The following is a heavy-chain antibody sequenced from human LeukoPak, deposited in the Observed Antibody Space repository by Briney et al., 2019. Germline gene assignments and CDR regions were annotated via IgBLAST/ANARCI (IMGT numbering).Heavy chain of an antibody. CDR2: ISDSGGST. CDR1: GFTFSSYA. V-gene: IGHV3-23*01. CDR3: AKGGRIVGASTTLDY. Sequence: GGSLRLSCAASGFTFSSYAVSWARQAPGKGLEWVSAISDSGGSTYYADSVKGRFTISRDNSENTLYLQMNSLRAEDTAVYFCAKGGRIVGASTTLDYWGQGTLVTASS. D-gene: IGHD1-26*01. J-gene: IGHJ4*02.